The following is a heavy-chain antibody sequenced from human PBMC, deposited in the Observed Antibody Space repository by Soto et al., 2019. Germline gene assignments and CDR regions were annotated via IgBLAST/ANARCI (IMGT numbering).Heavy chain of an antibody. CDR3: AKDRYYDSSGYLGDY. Sequence: QVQLVESGGGVVQPGRSLRLSCAASGFTFSSYGMHWVRQAPGKGLESVAVISYDGSNKYYADSVKGRFTISRDNSKNTLYLQMNSLRAEDTAVYYCAKDRYYDSSGYLGDYWGQGTLVTVSS. D-gene: IGHD3-22*01. CDR2: ISYDGSNK. J-gene: IGHJ4*02. V-gene: IGHV3-30*18. CDR1: GFTFSSYG.